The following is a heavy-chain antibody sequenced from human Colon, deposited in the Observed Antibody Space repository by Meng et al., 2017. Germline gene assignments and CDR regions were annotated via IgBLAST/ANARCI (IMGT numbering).Heavy chain of an antibody. CDR1: GASLNSGGYY. V-gene: IGHV4-31*02. CDR3: AREGSYHWFDP. D-gene: IGHD3-10*01. CDR2: IYYRGST. J-gene: IGHJ5*02. Sequence: QVQLHESGLGLVKLSQSLPLSCTVSGASLNSGGYYWSGIRQLPGQGLEWIGHIYYRGSTSYNPSLKGRIAISVDTTKNQFSLKLSSVTTADTAVYFCAREGSYHWFDPWGQGTLVTVSS.